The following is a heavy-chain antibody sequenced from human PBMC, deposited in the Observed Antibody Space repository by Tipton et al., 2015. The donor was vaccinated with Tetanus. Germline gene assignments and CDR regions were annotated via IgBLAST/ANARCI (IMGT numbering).Heavy chain of an antibody. V-gene: IGHV4-31*03. CDR1: GASINAGGYL. D-gene: IGHD6-13*01. Sequence: TLSLTCTVSGASINAGGYLWTWVRQHPGKGLEWIGNIYYTALTSYSPSLTSRVRIAVDTSKNQFSLSLTSVTAADTAVYYCARGTWLYTSTYHRHWLDPWGQGTLVTVSS. CDR3: ARGTWLYTSTYHRHWLDP. CDR2: IYYTALT. J-gene: IGHJ5*02.